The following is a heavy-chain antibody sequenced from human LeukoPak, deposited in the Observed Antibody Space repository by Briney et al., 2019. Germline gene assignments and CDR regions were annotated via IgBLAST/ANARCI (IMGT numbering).Heavy chain of an antibody. CDR3: AREGNWNYNWFDP. J-gene: IGHJ5*02. V-gene: IGHV3-7*01. Sequence: GGSLRLSCAASGFTFSSYWMSWVRQAPGKGLEWVANIKQDGSEKYYVDSVKGRFTISRDNAKNSLYLQMNSLRAEDTAVYYCAREGNWNYNWFDPWGQGTLVTVSS. CDR1: GFTFSSYW. D-gene: IGHD1-7*01. CDR2: IKQDGSEK.